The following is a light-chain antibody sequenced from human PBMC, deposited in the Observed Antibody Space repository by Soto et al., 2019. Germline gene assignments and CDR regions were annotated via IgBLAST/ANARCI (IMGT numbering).Light chain of an antibody. CDR1: SSNIGSNT. Sequence: QSVLTQPPSASGTPGQRVTISCSGSSSNIGSNTVNWYQQLPGTAPKLLIYSNSQRPSGVPDRFSGSKSGTSASLAISGLQSEDEADYYCAAWDDSLNGSLFGGGTKLTVL. CDR2: SNS. V-gene: IGLV1-44*01. CDR3: AAWDDSLNGSL. J-gene: IGLJ2*01.